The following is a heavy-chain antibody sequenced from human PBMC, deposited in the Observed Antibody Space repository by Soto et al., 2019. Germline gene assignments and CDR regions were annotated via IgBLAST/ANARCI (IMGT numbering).Heavy chain of an antibody. D-gene: IGHD3-16*01. J-gene: IGHJ3*01. V-gene: IGHV3-48*01. CDR3: ARDSAYGFDA. CDR2: IRGGSSAT. Sequence: GSLRLSCTASGFTFSAYSMNWVRQAPGKGLEWVSNIRGGSSATEAYADSVKGRFTISRDNVQNSLFLQMSSLRADDTAVYFCARDSAYGFDAWGQGTMVTVSS. CDR1: GFTFSAYS.